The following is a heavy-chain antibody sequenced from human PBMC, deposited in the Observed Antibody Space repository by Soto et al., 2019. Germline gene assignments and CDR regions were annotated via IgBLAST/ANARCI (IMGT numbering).Heavy chain of an antibody. CDR1: GYSFTTYW. J-gene: IGHJ6*02. Sequence: GESLKISCKGSGYSFTTYWIGWVRQMPGKGLEWMGIIYPGDFDTRYSPSFQGQVTISVDKSISTTYLQWNSLKASDTAMYYCARRRVRAAEGRYYYYGIDVWGQGTTVTVSS. CDR2: IYPGDFDT. D-gene: IGHD3-22*01. V-gene: IGHV5-51*01. CDR3: ARRRVRAAEGRYYYYGIDV.